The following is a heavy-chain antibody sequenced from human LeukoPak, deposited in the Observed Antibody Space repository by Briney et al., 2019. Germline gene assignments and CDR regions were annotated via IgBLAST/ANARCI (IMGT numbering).Heavy chain of an antibody. J-gene: IGHJ3*02. CDR1: GGSISTYY. CDR2: IYYSGNT. Sequence: KPSETLSLTCTISGGSISTYYWSWIRQPPGKGLEWIGYIYYSGNTNYNPSLKSRVAISVDTSNNQFSLNLNSVTAADTAVYYCARGSRGDGAAFDIWGQGTMVTVSS. D-gene: IGHD7-27*01. V-gene: IGHV4-59*01. CDR3: ARGSRGDGAAFDI.